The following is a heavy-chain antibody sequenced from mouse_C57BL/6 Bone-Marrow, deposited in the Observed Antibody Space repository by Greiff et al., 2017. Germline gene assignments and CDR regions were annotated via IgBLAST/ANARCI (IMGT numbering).Heavy chain of an antibody. CDR3: ARHEEDYDGSSSDGYFDV. V-gene: IGHV1-62-2*01. CDR2: FYPGSGSI. Sequence: QVQLQQSGAELVKPGASVKLSCKASGYTFTAYTIHWVKQRSGQGLEWIGWFYPGSGSIKYNEKFKDKATLTADNSSRTAYMGLSRLTSAGSAVYVGARHEEDYDGSSSDGYFDVWGTGTTVTVSA. CDR1: GYTFTAYT. J-gene: IGHJ1*03. D-gene: IGHD1-1*01.